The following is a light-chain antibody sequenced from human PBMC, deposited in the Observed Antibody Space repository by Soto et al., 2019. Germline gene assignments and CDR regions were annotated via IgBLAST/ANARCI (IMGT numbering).Light chain of an antibody. V-gene: IGLV2-23*01. J-gene: IGLJ1*01. Sequence: QSVLTQPASVSGSPGQSFTISCPGTSSDVGSYNLVSWYQQHPGKAPKLMIYEGSKRPSGVSNRFSGSKSGNTDSLTISGLQAEDEADYYCCSYAGSIYVFGTGTKVTVL. CDR1: SSDVGSYNL. CDR2: EGS. CDR3: CSYAGSIYV.